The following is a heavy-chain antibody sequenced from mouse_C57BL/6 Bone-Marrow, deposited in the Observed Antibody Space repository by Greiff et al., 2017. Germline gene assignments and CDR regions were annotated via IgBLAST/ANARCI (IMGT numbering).Heavy chain of an antibody. Sequence: VQLQQSGAELVKPGASVKISFKASGYTFTDYYINWVKQRPGQGLEWIGMIGPGSGSTYYSETFKGKATLTAYKSSSTADIQLSSLKSEDTAFYFCARLPLFYWGQGTLVTVAA. CDR1: GYTFTDYY. CDR3: ARLPLFY. J-gene: IGHJ3*01. V-gene: IGHV1-77*01. CDR2: IGPGSGST.